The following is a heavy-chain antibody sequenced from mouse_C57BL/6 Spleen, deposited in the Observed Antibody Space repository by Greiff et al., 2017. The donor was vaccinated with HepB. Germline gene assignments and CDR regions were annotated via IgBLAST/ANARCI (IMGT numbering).Heavy chain of an antibody. CDR2: IDPNSGGT. CDR3: ARPLITTVVASPFAY. CDR1: GYTFTSYW. Sequence: QVQLQQPGAELVKPGASVKLSCKASGYTFTSYWMHWVKQRPGRGLEWIGRIDPNSGGTKYNEKFKSKATLTVDKPSSTAYMQLSSLTSEDSAVYYCARPLITTVVASPFAYWGQGTLVTVSA. J-gene: IGHJ3*01. D-gene: IGHD1-1*01. V-gene: IGHV1-72*01.